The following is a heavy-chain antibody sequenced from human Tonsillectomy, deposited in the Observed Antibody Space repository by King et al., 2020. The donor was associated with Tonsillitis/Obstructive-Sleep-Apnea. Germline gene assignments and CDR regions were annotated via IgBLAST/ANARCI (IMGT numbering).Heavy chain of an antibody. CDR1: GGSFSGYY. CDR2: INHSGST. CDR3: ARDGMEWLLRPNNWFDP. V-gene: IGHV4-34*01. D-gene: IGHD3-3*01. J-gene: IGHJ5*02. Sequence: VQLQQWGAGLLKPSETLSLTCAVYGGSFSGYYWSWIRQPPGKGLEWIGEINHSGSTNYTPSLKSRVTISVDTSKNQFSLKLSSVTAADTAVYYCARDGMEWLLRPNNWFDPWGQGTLVTVSS.